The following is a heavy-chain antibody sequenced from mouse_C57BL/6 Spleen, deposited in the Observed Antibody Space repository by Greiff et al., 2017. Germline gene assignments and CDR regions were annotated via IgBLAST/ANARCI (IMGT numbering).Heavy chain of an antibody. J-gene: IGHJ2*01. Sequence: QVQLQQPGAELVRPGSSVKLSCKASGYTFTSYWMHWVKQRPIQGLEWIGNIDPSDSETHYNQKFKDKATLTVDKSSSTAYMQLSRLTSEDSAVYYCARGEEGYFDYWGQGTTLTVSS. V-gene: IGHV1-52*01. CDR3: ARGEEGYFDY. CDR2: IDPSDSET. CDR1: GYTFTSYW.